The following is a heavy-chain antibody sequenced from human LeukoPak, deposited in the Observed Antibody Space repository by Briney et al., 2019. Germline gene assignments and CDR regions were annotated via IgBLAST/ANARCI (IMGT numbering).Heavy chain of an antibody. J-gene: IGHJ5*02. CDR1: GGSISSSSYY. CDR3: ARGRTYYYGSGSSNWFDP. D-gene: IGHD3-10*01. V-gene: IGHV4-39*07. CDR2: IYYSGST. Sequence: SETLSLTCTVSGGSISSSSYYWGWIRQPPGKGLEWIGSIYYSGSTNYNPSLKSRVTISVDTSKNQFSLKLSSVTAADTAVYYCARGRTYYYGSGSSNWFDPWGQGTLVTVSS.